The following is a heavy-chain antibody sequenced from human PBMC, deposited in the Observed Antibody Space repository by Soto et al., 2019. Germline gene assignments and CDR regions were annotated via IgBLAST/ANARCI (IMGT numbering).Heavy chain of an antibody. D-gene: IGHD1-20*01. CDR3: ARDNWNDASVVLQY. V-gene: IGHV6-1*01. Sequence: SQTLSLTCAISVYGVSSNSAAWNWIIQSPSRGLEWLGRTYYRSKWYNDYAVSVKSRITINPDTSKNQFSLQLNSVTPEDTAVYYCARDNWNDASVVLQYWGQATLVTVS. J-gene: IGHJ4*02. CDR1: VYGVSSNSAA. CDR2: TYYRSKWYN.